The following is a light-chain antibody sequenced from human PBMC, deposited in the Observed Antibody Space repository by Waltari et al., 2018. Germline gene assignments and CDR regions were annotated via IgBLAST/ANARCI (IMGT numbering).Light chain of an antibody. CDR3: GAWDSSLSASV. Sequence: QSVLTQPPSVSAAPGQKVTISCSGGSSNIGNNYVSWYQQLPGTAPKLLIYDNNTRPSGIPDRFSGSKSGTSATLAITGLLTGDEADYYCGAWDSSLSASVFGTGTKVTVL. CDR1: SSNIGNNY. V-gene: IGLV1-51*01. CDR2: DNN. J-gene: IGLJ1*01.